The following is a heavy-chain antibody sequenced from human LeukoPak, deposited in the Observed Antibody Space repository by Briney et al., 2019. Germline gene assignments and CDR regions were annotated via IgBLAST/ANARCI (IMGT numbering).Heavy chain of an antibody. CDR3: ARDRPGYCSSTSCYAILY. CDR2: IYTSGST. V-gene: IGHV4-4*07. J-gene: IGHJ4*02. CDR1: GGPISSYY. Sequence: SETLSLTCTVSGGPISSYYWSWLRQPAGKGLEWIGRIYTSGSTNYNPSLKSRVTMSVDTSKNQFSLKLSSVTAADTAVYYCARDRPGYCSSTSCYAILYWGQGTLVTVSS. D-gene: IGHD2-2*01.